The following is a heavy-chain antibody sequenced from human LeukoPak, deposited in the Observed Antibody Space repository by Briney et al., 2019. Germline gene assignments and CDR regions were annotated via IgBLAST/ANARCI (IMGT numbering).Heavy chain of an antibody. V-gene: IGHV3-66*02. Sequence: GGSLRLSCAASGFTVSSNYMSWVRQAPGKGLEWVSVIYSGGSTYYADSVKGRFTISRDNSKNTLYLQMNSLRSEDTAVYYCARDPRGPIGYDSSGRDTFDYWGQGTLVTVSS. CDR3: ARDPRGPIGYDSSGRDTFDY. D-gene: IGHD3-22*01. CDR2: IYSGGST. J-gene: IGHJ4*02. CDR1: GFTVSSNY.